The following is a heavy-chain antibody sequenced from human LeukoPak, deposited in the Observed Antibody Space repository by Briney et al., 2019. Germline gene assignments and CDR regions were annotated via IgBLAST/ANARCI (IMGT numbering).Heavy chain of an antibody. CDR3: TRDGSQLVPFDY. Sequence: GGSLRLSCAASGFTFSSYWMLWVRQTPGQGLVWVSRISPDGSSTSYADSVKGRFTISRDNAKNTLYLQMNSLRAEDTAVYYCTRDGSQLVPFDYWGQGTLVTVSS. J-gene: IGHJ4*01. D-gene: IGHD6-13*01. CDR2: ISPDGSST. V-gene: IGHV3-74*01. CDR1: GFTFSSYW.